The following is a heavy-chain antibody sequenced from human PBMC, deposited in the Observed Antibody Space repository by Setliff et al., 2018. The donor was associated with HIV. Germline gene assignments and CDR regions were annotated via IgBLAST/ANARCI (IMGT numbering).Heavy chain of an antibody. CDR1: GGSISGSNYV. CDR2: IHYTGST. V-gene: IGHV4-39*01. Sequence: PSETLSLTCTVFGGSISGSNYVWGWIRQTPRKGLEWIGTIHYTGSTYYNPSLESRITISVDTSKNQFSLRLNSVSAADTAVYYCARLDVGIAMAPDYWGQGMLVTVSS. J-gene: IGHJ4*02. CDR3: ARLDVGIAMAPDY. D-gene: IGHD6-13*01.